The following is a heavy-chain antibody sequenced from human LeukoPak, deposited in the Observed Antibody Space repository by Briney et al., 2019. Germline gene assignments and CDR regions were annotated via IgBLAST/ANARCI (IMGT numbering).Heavy chain of an antibody. Sequence: SQTLSLTCTVSGGSISSGGYSCSWIRQHPGKGLEWIGYIYSSGSTHYSPFLKSRVTISVDTSKSQFSLKLNSLTAADTAVYYCAASSTDAFDIWGQGTMVTVSS. CDR2: IYSSGST. V-gene: IGHV4-31*03. CDR1: GGSISSGGYS. CDR3: AASSTDAFDI. J-gene: IGHJ3*02.